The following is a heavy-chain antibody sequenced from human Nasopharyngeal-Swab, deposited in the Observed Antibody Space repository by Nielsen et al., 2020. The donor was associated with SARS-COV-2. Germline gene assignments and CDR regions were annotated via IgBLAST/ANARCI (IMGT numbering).Heavy chain of an antibody. CDR2: MYESGST. J-gene: IGHJ4*02. Sequence: SETLSLTCTVSGDSISRNFYYWGWIRQPPGKGLEWIGNMYESGSTYYNPSLKNRVTISVDTSKNHFSLKLSSVTAADTAVYYCARGFDYWGQGTLVTVSS. CDR1: GDSISRNFYY. CDR3: ARGFDY. V-gene: IGHV4-39*02.